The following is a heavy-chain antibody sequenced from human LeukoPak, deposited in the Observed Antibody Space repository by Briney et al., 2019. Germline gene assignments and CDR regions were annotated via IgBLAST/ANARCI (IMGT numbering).Heavy chain of an antibody. CDR3: AREEGYCSSTTCSATFDY. CDR1: GYTFTGYY. D-gene: IGHD2-2*01. Sequence: GASVKASCKASGYTFTGYYMHWVRQAPGQGLEWMGWINPNSGGTNYAQKFQGRVTMTRDTSITTAYMELSRLRSDDTAVYYCAREEGYCSSTTCSATFDYWGQGTLVTVSS. V-gene: IGHV1-2*02. CDR2: INPNSGGT. J-gene: IGHJ4*02.